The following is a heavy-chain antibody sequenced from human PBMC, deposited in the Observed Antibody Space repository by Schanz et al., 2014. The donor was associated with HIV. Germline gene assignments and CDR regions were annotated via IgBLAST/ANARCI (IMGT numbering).Heavy chain of an antibody. J-gene: IGHJ4*02. D-gene: IGHD6-19*01. V-gene: IGHV3-23*01. Sequence: EVQLLDSGGGLVQPGGSLRLSCAASGFIFNSYAMSWVRQAPGKGPDRVSTISGSGDNTFYADSVKGRFTISRDSSKNTLYLQMNGLRAEDTAVYYCARGVPAHSSGWYLDYWGQGTLVIVSS. CDR3: ARGVPAHSSGWYLDY. CDR1: GFIFNSYA. CDR2: ISGSGDNT.